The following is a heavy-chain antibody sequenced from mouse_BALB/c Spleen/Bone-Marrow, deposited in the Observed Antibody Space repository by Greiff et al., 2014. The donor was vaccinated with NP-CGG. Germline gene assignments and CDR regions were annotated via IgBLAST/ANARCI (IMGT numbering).Heavy chain of an antibody. J-gene: IGHJ2*01. CDR2: ISSGGSYT. D-gene: IGHD2-4*01. V-gene: IGHV5-9-3*01. CDR1: GFPFHSLG. Sequence: VHLGGAGGGFMKPGGALEISCGGLGFPFHSLGLSWGRQTPGKRVGGVATISSGGSYTYYPDSVKGRFTISRDNAKNTLYLQMSSLRSEDTAMYYCARHGITRLLDYWGQGTTLTVSS. CDR3: ARHGITRLLDY.